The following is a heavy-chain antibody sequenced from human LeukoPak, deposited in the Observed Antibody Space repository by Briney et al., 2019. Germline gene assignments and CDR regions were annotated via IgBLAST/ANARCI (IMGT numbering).Heavy chain of an antibody. CDR1: GFPFSSYW. Sequence: GGSLRLSCAASGFPFSSYWMSWVRQAPGKGLEWVSAISCRGGSTYYADSVKGRFTISRNNSKNRLYLQMNSLRAEDTAVYYCAKDLWGSITMVRGVIESDYWGQGTLVTVSS. D-gene: IGHD3-10*01. CDR2: ISCRGGST. J-gene: IGHJ4*02. CDR3: AKDLWGSITMVRGVIESDY. V-gene: IGHV3-23*01.